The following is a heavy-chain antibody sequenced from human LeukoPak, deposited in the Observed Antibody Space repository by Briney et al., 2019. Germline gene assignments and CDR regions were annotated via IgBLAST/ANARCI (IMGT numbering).Heavy chain of an antibody. Sequence: PSETLSLTCTVSAGSISSSIHYWDWIRQPPGKGLEWIGSIYYRGSTYYNPSLQSRVTTYVDTSKNQFSLRLSSVTAADTAVYYCAGRSGSYSAWGQGALVTVSS. J-gene: IGHJ5*02. D-gene: IGHD1-26*01. CDR1: AGSISSSIHY. V-gene: IGHV4-39*01. CDR3: AGRSGSYSA. CDR2: IYYRGST.